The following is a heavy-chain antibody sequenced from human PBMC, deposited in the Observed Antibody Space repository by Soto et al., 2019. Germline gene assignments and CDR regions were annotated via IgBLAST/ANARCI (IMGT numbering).Heavy chain of an antibody. CDR2: IYYSGST. CDR1: GGSVSSGSYY. V-gene: IGHV4-61*01. D-gene: IGHD5-18*01. CDR3: ATVYEDTAMVTHGIGYYFDY. Sequence: PSETLSLTCTVSGGSVSSGSYYWSWIRQPPGKGLEWIGYIYYSGSTNYNPSLKSRVTISVDTSKNQFSLKLSSVTAADTAVYYCATVYEDTAMVTHGIGYYFDYWGQGTLVTVSS. J-gene: IGHJ4*02.